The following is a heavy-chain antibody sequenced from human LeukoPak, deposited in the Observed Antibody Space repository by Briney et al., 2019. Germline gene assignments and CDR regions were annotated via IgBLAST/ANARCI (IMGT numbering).Heavy chain of an antibody. Sequence: PVASVKVSCKASGGTFSSYAISWVRQAPGQGLEWMGGIIPIFGTANYAQKFQGRVTITADESTSTAYMELSSLRSEDTAVYYCARDLGVRGVLAKTYYYYYYMDVWGKGTTVTISS. J-gene: IGHJ6*03. CDR2: IIPIFGTA. CDR3: ARDLGVRGVLAKTYYYYYYMDV. CDR1: GGTFSSYA. D-gene: IGHD3-10*01. V-gene: IGHV1-69*13.